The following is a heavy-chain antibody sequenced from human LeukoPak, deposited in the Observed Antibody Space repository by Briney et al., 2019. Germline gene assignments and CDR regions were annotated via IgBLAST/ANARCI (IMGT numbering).Heavy chain of an antibody. CDR3: AREAAVGGPWFES. D-gene: IGHD6-13*01. CDR1: GYIFTDYW. J-gene: IGHJ5*01. Sequence: GESLKISCKASGYIFTDYWIGWVRQMPGKGLEWMGIIYPGDSDTRYSQSFQGQVTVSADKSTTTAYLQWSSLEASDTAMYYCAREAAVGGPWFESWGQGTLVTVSS. V-gene: IGHV5-51*01. CDR2: IYPGDSDT.